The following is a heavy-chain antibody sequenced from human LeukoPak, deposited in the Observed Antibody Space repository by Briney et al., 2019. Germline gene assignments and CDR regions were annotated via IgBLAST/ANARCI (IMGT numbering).Heavy chain of an antibody. Sequence: EASVKVSCKASGGTFTFGTAGVTWVRQASGQRLEWLGGIIPLFDSPHYAPSFRGRLTITADRFSGVAYMDLSSLSSEDTAVYYCARAYIVTTNGDNAYYYMDVWGTGTTVTVSS. CDR2: IIPLFDSP. V-gene: IGHV1-69*06. J-gene: IGHJ6*03. CDR1: GGTFTFGTAG. CDR3: ARAYIVTTNGDNAYYYMDV. D-gene: IGHD5-12*01.